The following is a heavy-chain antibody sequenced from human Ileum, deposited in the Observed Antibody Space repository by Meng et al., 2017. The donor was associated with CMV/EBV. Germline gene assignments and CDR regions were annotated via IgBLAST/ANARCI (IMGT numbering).Heavy chain of an antibody. CDR3: ARHPDYRFDY. V-gene: IGHV3-7*01. D-gene: IGHD4-11*01. CDR2: IKEDGSEK. Sequence: GESLKISCAASGFTFTNYWLRWVPQAPGKGLEWVATIKEDGSEKYYLDSVKGRFTISSDNAKNSLYLQMNSLRAEDTAVYYCARHPDYRFDYWGQGTLVTVSS. CDR1: GFTFTNYW. J-gene: IGHJ4*02.